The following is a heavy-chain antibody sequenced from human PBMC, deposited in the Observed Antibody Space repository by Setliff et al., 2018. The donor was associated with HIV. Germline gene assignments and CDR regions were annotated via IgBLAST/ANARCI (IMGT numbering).Heavy chain of an antibody. CDR3: ARDRIEVLADSPHDVFDI. CDR2: VHNSAGS. J-gene: IGHJ3*02. Sequence: SETLSLTCAVSGDSVSGYYWSWIRQPAGRGLEWIGRVHNSAGSNYNPSLKSRVTMSVDTARNQLSLKLTAVSAADTAVYYCARDRIEVLADSPHDVFDIWGRGIMVTVSS. V-gene: IGHV4-4*07. CDR1: GDSVSGYY. D-gene: IGHD3-22*01.